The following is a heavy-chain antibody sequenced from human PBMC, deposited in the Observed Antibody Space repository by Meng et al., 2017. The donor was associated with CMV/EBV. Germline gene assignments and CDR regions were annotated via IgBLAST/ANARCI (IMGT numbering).Heavy chain of an antibody. J-gene: IGHJ3*02. CDR1: GFTFSSYA. Sequence: GESLKISCAASGFTFSSYAMHWVRQAPGQGLEYVSAISSNGGSTYYADSVKGRFTISRDNSKNTLYLQMGSLRAEDMAVYYCARVASNAVITGAFDIWGQGTMVTVSS. D-gene: IGHD3-16*01. CDR3: ARVASNAVITGAFDI. CDR2: ISSNGGST. V-gene: IGHV3-64*02.